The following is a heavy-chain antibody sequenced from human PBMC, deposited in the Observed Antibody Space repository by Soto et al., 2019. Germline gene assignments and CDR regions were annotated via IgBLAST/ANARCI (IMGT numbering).Heavy chain of an antibody. Sequence: ASVKVSCKASGYTLTSYGISWVRQAPGQGLEWVGWISVYNGDTHYAQKFQGRVTMTTDTSTSTAYMELRSFRSDDTAVYYCATPTGYSYYYYGMEVWGQGTTVTVSS. V-gene: IGHV1-18*01. CDR1: GYTLTSYG. J-gene: IGHJ6*02. D-gene: IGHD3-9*01. CDR3: ATPTGYSYYYYGMEV. CDR2: ISVYNGDT.